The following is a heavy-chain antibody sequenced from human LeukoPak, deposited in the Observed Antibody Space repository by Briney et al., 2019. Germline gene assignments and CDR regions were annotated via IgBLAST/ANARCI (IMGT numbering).Heavy chain of an antibody. V-gene: IGHV4-39*01. J-gene: IGHJ5*02. CDR2: IYYSGST. Sequence: TTSETLSLTCTVSGGSISSSSYYWGWIRQPPGKGLEWIGSIYYSGSTYYNPSLKSRVTISVDTSKNQFSLKLSSVTAADTAVYYCARQGEQQLTPNWFDPWGQGTLVTVSS. D-gene: IGHD6-13*01. CDR3: ARQGEQQLTPNWFDP. CDR1: GGSISSSSYY.